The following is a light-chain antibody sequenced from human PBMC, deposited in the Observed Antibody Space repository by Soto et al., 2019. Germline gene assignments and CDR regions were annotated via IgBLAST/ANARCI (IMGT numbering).Light chain of an antibody. CDR2: GNN. CDR3: QSFDSSLSGYV. Sequence: QSVLTQPPSVSGAPGQRATVSCTGSSSNIGAGYDVHWYQQLPGTAPKLLIYGNNSRPSGVPDRFSGSKSATSGSLAITGLQAEDEADYYCQSFDSSLSGYVFGTGTKVTVL. V-gene: IGLV1-40*01. CDR1: SSNIGAGYD. J-gene: IGLJ1*01.